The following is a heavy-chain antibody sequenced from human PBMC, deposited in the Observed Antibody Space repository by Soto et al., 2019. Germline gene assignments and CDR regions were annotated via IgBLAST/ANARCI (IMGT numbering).Heavy chain of an antibody. D-gene: IGHD2-2*01. J-gene: IGHJ4*02. V-gene: IGHV4-31*03. CDR1: GGSISSGGYY. CDR2: IYYSGST. CDR3: ARRIVVVPAVHDF. Sequence: LSLTCTVSGGSISSGGYYWSWIRQHPGKGLEWIGYIYYSGSTYYNPSLKSRVTISVDTSKNQFSLKLSSVTAADTAVYYCARRIVVVPAVHDFWGQGTLVPVSS.